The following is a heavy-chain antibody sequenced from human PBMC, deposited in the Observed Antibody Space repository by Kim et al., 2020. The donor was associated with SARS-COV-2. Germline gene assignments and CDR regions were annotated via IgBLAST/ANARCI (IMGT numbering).Heavy chain of an antibody. CDR3: ASREVAAAGGYYYYGVDV. CDR1: GFTFSSYA. D-gene: IGHD6-13*01. Sequence: GGSLRLSCAASGFTFSSYAMSWVRQAPGKGLEWVSAISGSGGSTYYADSVKGRFTISRDNSKNTLYLQMNSLRAEDTAVYYCASREVAAAGGYYYYGVDVWGQGTTVTVSS. J-gene: IGHJ6*02. V-gene: IGHV3-23*01. CDR2: ISGSGGST.